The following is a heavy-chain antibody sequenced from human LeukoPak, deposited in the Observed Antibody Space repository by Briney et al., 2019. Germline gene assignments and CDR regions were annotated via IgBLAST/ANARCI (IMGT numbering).Heavy chain of an antibody. CDR1: GFTFSNYA. Sequence: GGSLRLSCAASGFTFSNYAMSWVRQAPGKGLEWVSTISGSGGRTYYADSVKGRFTISRDNSKNTLYLQMNSLRAEDTAVYYCAKVQRAILTGYYYYGMDVWGQGTTVTVSS. V-gene: IGHV3-23*01. D-gene: IGHD3-9*01. CDR2: ISGSGGRT. CDR3: AKVQRAILTGYYYYGMDV. J-gene: IGHJ6*02.